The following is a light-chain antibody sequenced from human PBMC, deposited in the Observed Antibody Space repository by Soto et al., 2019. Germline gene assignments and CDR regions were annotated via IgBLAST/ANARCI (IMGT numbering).Light chain of an antibody. V-gene: IGKV1-5*03. J-gene: IGKJ1*01. Sequence: DIQMTQSPSTLSASVGDRVTITCRASQSVSSWLAWYQKKPGKAPNLLIYTASSLESGVPSRFSGSGSGTEFTFTISSLQPEDFATYYCQQYKSAWTFGQGTTVEIK. CDR2: TAS. CDR1: QSVSSW. CDR3: QQYKSAWT.